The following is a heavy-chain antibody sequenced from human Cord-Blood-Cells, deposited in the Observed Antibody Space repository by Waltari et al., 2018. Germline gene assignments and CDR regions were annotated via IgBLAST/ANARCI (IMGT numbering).Heavy chain of an antibody. CDR3: ACEAWELLDY. J-gene: IGHJ4*02. Sequence: EVQLVESGGGLVQPGGSLRLSCAASGFTFSSYWMSWVRQAPGRGLEGVANIKQDGSEKYYVDSVKCRLTISRDNAKNSLYLQMNSLRAEDTAVYYCACEAWELLDYWGQGTLVTVSS. CDR2: IKQDGSEK. D-gene: IGHD1-26*01. CDR1: GFTFSSYW. V-gene: IGHV3-7*01.